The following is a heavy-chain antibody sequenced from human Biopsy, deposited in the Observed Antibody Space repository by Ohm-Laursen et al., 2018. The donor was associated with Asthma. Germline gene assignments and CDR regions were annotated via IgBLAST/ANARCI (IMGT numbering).Heavy chain of an antibody. V-gene: IGHV1-18*01. CDR2: ISVYNGNT. Sequence: ASVKVSCKTSGYTFNSAGITWVRQAPGQGLEWMGWISVYNGNTKVAQKLQDRVTMITDTSTSTAYMVLRNLRSDDTAVYFCARAVDYSHYYGIDVWGQGTTVTVS. D-gene: IGHD3-10*01. J-gene: IGHJ6*02. CDR1: GYTFNSAG. CDR3: ARAVDYSHYYGIDV.